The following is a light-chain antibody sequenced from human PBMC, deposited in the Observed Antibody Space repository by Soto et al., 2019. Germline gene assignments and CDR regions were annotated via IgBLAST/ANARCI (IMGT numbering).Light chain of an antibody. V-gene: IGLV4-60*03. CDR3: ETWNINTRI. Sequence: QPVLTQSSSASASLGSSVKLTCTLINGHSSYIIAWHQQQPGKAPRYLMKLERSGDYNKGSGVPDRFSGSSSGADRYLTISNLQSEDEADYYCETWNINTRIFGGGTKLTVL. CDR2: LERSGDY. J-gene: IGLJ2*01. CDR1: NGHSSYI.